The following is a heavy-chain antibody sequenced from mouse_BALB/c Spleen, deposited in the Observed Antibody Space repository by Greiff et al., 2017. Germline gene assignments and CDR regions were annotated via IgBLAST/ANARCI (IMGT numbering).Heavy chain of an antibody. CDR2: IDPSDSET. CDR3: ARSTALYAMDY. Sequence: QVQLQQPGAELVKPGAPVKLSCKASGYTFTSYWMNWVKQRPGRGLEWIGRIDPSDSETHYNQKFKDKATLTVDKSSSTAYIQLSSLTSEDSAVYYCARSTALYAMDYWGQGTSVTVSS. J-gene: IGHJ4*01. D-gene: IGHD1-2*01. CDR1: GYTFTSYW. V-gene: IGHV1-69*02.